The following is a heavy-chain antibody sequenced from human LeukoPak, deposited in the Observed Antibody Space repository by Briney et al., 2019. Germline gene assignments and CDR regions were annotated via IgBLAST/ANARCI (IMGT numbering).Heavy chain of an antibody. CDR3: AKGIMEWFHFDY. D-gene: IGHD3-3*01. V-gene: IGHV1-69*04. CDR2: IIPILGIA. CDR1: GGTFSSYA. Sequence: SVKVSCKASGGTFSSYAISWVRQAPGQGLEWMGRIIPILGIANYAQKFQGRVTITADKSTSTAYMELSSLRSEDTAVYYCAKGIMEWFHFDYWGQGTLVTVSS. J-gene: IGHJ4*02.